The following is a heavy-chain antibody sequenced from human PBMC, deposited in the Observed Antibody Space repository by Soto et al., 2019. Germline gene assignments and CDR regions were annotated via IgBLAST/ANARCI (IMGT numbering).Heavy chain of an antibody. CDR1: GYTFTGYY. J-gene: IGHJ6*02. Sequence: ASVKVSCEAFGYTFTGYYMHWVRQAPGQRVEWMGWINPNSGGTNYAQKFQGWVTMTRDTSISTAYMELSRLRSDDTAVYYCARDDGSGSYYPKPGYYYYYYGMDVWGQGTTVTVSS. D-gene: IGHD3-10*01. CDR2: INPNSGGT. V-gene: IGHV1-2*04. CDR3: ARDDGSGSYYPKPGYYYYYYGMDV.